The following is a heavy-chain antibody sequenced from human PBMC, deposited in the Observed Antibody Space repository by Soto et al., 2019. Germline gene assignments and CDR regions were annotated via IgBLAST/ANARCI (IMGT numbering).Heavy chain of an antibody. J-gene: IGHJ4*02. Sequence: QVQLVQSGAEMKKPGSSVKVSCQSSGGTFNTYAMNWVRQAPGQGPERMGDISSMCGAANYAPKFQGRVTITVDESTGTSYTQLSSLTSEDTPLYFCAREVQVHTPAFVYWGQGTLVTVSS. CDR2: ISSMCGAA. D-gene: IGHD3-10*01. CDR3: AREVQVHTPAFVY. CDR1: GGTFNTYA. V-gene: IGHV1-69*19.